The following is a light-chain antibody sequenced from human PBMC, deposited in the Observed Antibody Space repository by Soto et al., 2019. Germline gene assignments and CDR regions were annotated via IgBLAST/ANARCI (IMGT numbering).Light chain of an antibody. J-gene: IGKJ1*01. Sequence: VLTQSPGTLSLSPGDSATLSCRASQSVSNNYLAWYQQKPGQAPRLLIYGASNRATGIPDRFSGSGSGTEFTLTIRRLEPEDFAVYYCKQYGSSGTCGQGTKVDIK. CDR3: KQYGSSGT. CDR2: GAS. CDR1: QSVSNNY. V-gene: IGKV3-20*01.